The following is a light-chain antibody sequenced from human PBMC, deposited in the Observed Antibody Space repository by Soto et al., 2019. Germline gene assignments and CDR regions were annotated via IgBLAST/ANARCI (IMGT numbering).Light chain of an antibody. J-gene: IGKJ1*01. CDR1: QSISSW. CDR3: QQYKSYWT. CDR2: KAS. V-gene: IGKV1-5*03. Sequence: DIQMTQSPSTLSASVGDRVTITCRASQSISSWLAWYQQKPGKAPKLLIYKASSLESGVPSRFSGSGSWTEFTLTISSLQPDDFATYSCQQYKSYWTFGQGTKVEIK.